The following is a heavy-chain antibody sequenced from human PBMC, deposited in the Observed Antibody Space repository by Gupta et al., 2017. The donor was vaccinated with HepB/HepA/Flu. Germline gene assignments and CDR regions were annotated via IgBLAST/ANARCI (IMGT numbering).Heavy chain of an antibody. Sequence: QLQLQESGPGLVKPSETLSLTCTVSGGSISSSSYYWGWIRQPPGKGLEWIGSIYYSGSTYYNLSLKSRVTISVDTSKNQFSLKLSSVTAADTAVYYCARIDLRNYYDSSGNLDYWGQGTLVTVSS. V-gene: IGHV4-39*01. D-gene: IGHD3-22*01. CDR1: GGSISSSSYY. J-gene: IGHJ4*02. CDR3: ARIDLRNYYDSSGNLDY. CDR2: IYYSGST.